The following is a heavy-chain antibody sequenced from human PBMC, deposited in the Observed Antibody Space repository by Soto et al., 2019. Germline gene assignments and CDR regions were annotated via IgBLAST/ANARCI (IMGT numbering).Heavy chain of an antibody. CDR2: INPSGGST. J-gene: IGHJ6*02. Sequence: SVEVSCRASGYTCTSYYTHRARQAPGQGLERLGSINPSGGSTSYAQKFQGRVTLTRDTSTSKVYMELSSLRSEDTAVYYCARAGYYYHSSGYYYVGYYYGKDVWGQGTTDGVSS. D-gene: IGHD3-22*01. V-gene: IGHV1-46*01. CDR3: ARAGYYYHSSGYYYVGYYYGKDV. CDR1: GYTCTSYY.